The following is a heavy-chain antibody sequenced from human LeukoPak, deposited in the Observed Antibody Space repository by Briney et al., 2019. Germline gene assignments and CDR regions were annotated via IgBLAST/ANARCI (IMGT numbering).Heavy chain of an antibody. CDR3: GTYSINNAREFQY. D-gene: IGHD4-11*01. J-gene: IGHJ1*01. CDR1: GFTVSSNY. Sequence: PGGSLRLSCAASGFTVSSNYMSWVRQAPGKGLEWVSAISGSGGSTYYADSVKGRFTISRDNSKNTLYLQMNSLRAEDTAVYYCGTYSINNAREFQYWGQGTLVTVPS. V-gene: IGHV3-23*01. CDR2: ISGSGGST.